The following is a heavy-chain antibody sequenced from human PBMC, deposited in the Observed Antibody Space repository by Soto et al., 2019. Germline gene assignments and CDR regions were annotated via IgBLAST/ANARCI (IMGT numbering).Heavy chain of an antibody. Sequence: VVSLILSCSSSVFIVIGISIFLFLQAPVNGLEWVSIIYSGDEIYYADSVKGRFTISRDTSKNTVYLQMNSLRAEDTAVYFCSLNCTGGSWLVSGFWGQGTMVNVSS. CDR3: SLNCTGGSWLVSGF. V-gene: IGHV3-53*01. CDR1: VFIVIGIS. J-gene: IGHJ4*02. D-gene: IGHD2-8*02. CDR2: IYSGDEI.